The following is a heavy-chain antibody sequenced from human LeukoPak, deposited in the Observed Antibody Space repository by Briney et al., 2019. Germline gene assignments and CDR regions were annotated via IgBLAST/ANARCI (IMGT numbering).Heavy chain of an antibody. J-gene: IGHJ5*02. D-gene: IGHD5-18*01. CDR3: ARGKGYSYGYGWFDP. CDR2: INHSGST. Sequence: SETLSLTCAVYGVSFSGYYWSWLRQPPGKGLEWLGEINHSGSTNYNPSLKSRVTISVDTSKNQFSLKLSSVTAADTAVYYCARGKGYSYGYGWFDPWGQGTLVTVSS. CDR1: GVSFSGYY. V-gene: IGHV4-34*01.